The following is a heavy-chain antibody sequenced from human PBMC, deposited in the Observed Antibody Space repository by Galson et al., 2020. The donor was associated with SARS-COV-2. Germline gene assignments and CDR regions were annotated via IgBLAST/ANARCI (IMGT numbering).Heavy chain of an antibody. D-gene: IGHD2-15*01. CDR2: ISSSGSYT. CDR3: ARNGRDCSGGICYGTEYFQH. V-gene: IGHV3-11*06. CDR1: GYSFSDYY. Sequence: GESLKISCAASGYSFSDYYMSWLRQAPGKGLEWVSYISSSGSYTNYPDSVKGRFTISRNNAKKSQYLQMNSLRAEDTAVYYCARNGRDCSGGICYGTEYFQHWGQGTLVTVSS. J-gene: IGHJ1*01.